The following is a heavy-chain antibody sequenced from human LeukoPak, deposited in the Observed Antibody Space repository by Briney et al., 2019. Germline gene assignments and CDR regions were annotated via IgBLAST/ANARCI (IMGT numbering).Heavy chain of an antibody. CDR3: ARAVPYFPFDY. D-gene: IGHD2-21*01. CDR2: ISNDGKNK. Sequence: GGPLRLSCAASGFTFNNYAIHWVRQAPGKGLEWVAVISNDGKNKYYGDSVRGRFTISRDNSKNTVYLQMNSLRAEDTAVYYCARAVPYFPFDYWGQGTLVTVSS. CDR1: GFTFNNYA. V-gene: IGHV3-30*04. J-gene: IGHJ4*02.